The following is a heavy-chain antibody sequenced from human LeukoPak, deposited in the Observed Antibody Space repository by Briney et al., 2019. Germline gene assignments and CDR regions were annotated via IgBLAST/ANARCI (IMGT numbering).Heavy chain of an antibody. CDR3: ARGRGGYDYVWGSYRYDDY. CDR1: GYTFTSYD. Sequence: ASVKVSCKASGYTFTSYDINWVRQATGQGLEWMGWMNPNSGNTGYAQKFQGRVTMTRNTSISTAYMELSSLRSEDTAVYYCARGRGGYDYVWGSYRYDDYWGQGTLVTVSS. D-gene: IGHD3-16*02. CDR2: MNPNSGNT. V-gene: IGHV1-8*01. J-gene: IGHJ4*02.